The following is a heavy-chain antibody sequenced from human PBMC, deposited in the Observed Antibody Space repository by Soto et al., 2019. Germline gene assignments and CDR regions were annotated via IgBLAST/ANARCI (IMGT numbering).Heavy chain of an antibody. J-gene: IGHJ6*02. Sequence: QPGGSLRLSCAASGFTFSSYEMNWVRQAPGKGLEWVSYISSSGSTIYYADSVKGRFTISRDNAKNPLYLQMNSLRAEDTAVYYCARDLSGSSPKKGYYYGMDVWGQGTTVTVSS. CDR2: ISSSGSTI. CDR1: GFTFSSYE. CDR3: ARDLSGSSPKKGYYYGMDV. V-gene: IGHV3-48*03. D-gene: IGHD6-13*01.